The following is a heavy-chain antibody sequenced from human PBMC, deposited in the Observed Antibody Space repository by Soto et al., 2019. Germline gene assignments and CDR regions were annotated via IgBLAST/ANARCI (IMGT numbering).Heavy chain of an antibody. CDR2: INHSGST. J-gene: IGHJ4*02. Sequence: NPSETLSLTCAVYGGSFSGYYWSWIRQPPGKGLEWIGEINHSGSTNYNPSLKSRVTISVDTSKNQFSLKLSSVSSADTAVYYCARGVLRFLAYWGQGTLVTVSS. D-gene: IGHD3-3*01. V-gene: IGHV4-34*01. CDR3: ARGVLRFLAY. CDR1: GGSFSGYY.